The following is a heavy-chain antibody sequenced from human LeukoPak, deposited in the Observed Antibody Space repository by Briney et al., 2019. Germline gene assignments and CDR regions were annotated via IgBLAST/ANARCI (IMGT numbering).Heavy chain of an antibody. Sequence: SETLSLTCTVSGGSFSSYYWSWIRQPAGKGLECIGRIYTGGSTNYNPSLKSRVTMSVDTSKNQFSLKLSSVAAADTAVYYCARGIVGATNNWFDPWGQGTLVTVSS. CDR1: GGSFSSYY. CDR2: IYTGGST. J-gene: IGHJ5*02. CDR3: ARGIVGATNNWFDP. D-gene: IGHD1-26*01. V-gene: IGHV4-4*07.